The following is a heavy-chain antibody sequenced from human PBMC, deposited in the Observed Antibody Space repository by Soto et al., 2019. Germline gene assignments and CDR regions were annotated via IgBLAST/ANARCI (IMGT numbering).Heavy chain of an antibody. CDR3: ARARGYSGYGLGV. Sequence: SETLSLTCTVSGGSISSYYWSWIRQPPGKGLEWIGYIYYSGSTNYNPSLKSRVTISVDTSKNQFSLKLSSVTAADTAVYYCARARGYSGYGLGVWGQGTTVTVSS. J-gene: IGHJ6*02. CDR2: IYYSGST. CDR1: GGSISSYY. D-gene: IGHD5-12*01. V-gene: IGHV4-59*01.